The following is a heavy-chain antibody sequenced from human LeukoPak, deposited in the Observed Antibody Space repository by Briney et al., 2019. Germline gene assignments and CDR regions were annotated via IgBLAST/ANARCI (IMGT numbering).Heavy chain of an antibody. CDR2: IYYSGST. CDR3: ARRGWYFDF. V-gene: IGHV4-59*08. CDR1: GGSISSYY. J-gene: IGHJ4*02. Sequence: PSETLSLTCTVSGGSISSYYWSWIRQPPGKGLEWIGYIYYSGSTNYNPSLKSRVTISVDASKNQFSLKLSSVTAADTAVYYCARRGWYFDFWGRGTLVTVSS.